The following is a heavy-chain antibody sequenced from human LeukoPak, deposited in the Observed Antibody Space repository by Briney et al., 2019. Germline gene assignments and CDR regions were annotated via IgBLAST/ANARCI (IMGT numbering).Heavy chain of an antibody. D-gene: IGHD5-12*01. CDR2: ISYDGSNK. J-gene: IGHJ4*02. CDR3: ARDRGYSGSYPVYFDY. V-gene: IGHV3-30-3*01. Sequence: PGRSLRLSCAASGFTFSSYAMHWVRQAPGKGLEWVAVISYDGSNKYYADSVKGRFTISRDNSKNTLYLQMNSLRAEDTAVYYCARDRGYSGSYPVYFDYWGQGTLVTVSS. CDR1: GFTFSSYA.